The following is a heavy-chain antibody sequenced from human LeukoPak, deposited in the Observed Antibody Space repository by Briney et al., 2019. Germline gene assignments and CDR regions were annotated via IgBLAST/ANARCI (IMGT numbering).Heavy chain of an antibody. V-gene: IGHV3-30*02. D-gene: IGHD5-18*01. Sequence: GRSLRLSCAASGFTFSSYDMHWVRQAPGKGLEWVAFIRYDGSSKYYADSVKGRFTISRDNSKNTPYLQMNSLRAEDTAVYYCAKDIVYSCALWGQGTLVTVSS. CDR1: GFTFSSYD. J-gene: IGHJ4*02. CDR2: IRYDGSSK. CDR3: AKDIVYSCAL.